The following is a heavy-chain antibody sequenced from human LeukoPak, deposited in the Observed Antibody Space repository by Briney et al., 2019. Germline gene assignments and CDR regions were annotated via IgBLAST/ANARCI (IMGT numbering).Heavy chain of an antibody. D-gene: IGHD3-22*01. CDR2: INHSGST. CDR3: ARAGHYDSSGSNPGDY. V-gene: IGHV4-34*01. Sequence: SETLSLTCAVYGGSFSGYYWSWIRQPPGKGLEWIGEINHSGSTNYNPSLKSRVTISVDTSKNQFSLKLSSVTAVDTAVYYCARAGHYDSSGSNPGDYWGQGTLVTVSS. J-gene: IGHJ4*02. CDR1: GGSFSGYY.